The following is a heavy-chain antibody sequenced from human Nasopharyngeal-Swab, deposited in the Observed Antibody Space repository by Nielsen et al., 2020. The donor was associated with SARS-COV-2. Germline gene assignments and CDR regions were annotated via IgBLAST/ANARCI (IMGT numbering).Heavy chain of an antibody. CDR1: GFTFSSYA. CDR2: VSGNTGNT. CDR3: AVHSGYDLYYYYYMDV. D-gene: IGHD5-12*01. Sequence: GESLKISCAASGFTFSSYAMSWVRQPPGKGLEWVSTVSGNTGNTYYADSVKGRFTISRDISKNTLYLQMNSLRAEDTAVYYCAVHSGYDLYYYYYMDVWGKGTTVTVSS. J-gene: IGHJ6*03. V-gene: IGHV3-23*01.